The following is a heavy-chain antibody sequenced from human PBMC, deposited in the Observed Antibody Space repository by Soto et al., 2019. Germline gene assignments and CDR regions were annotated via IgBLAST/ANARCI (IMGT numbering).Heavy chain of an antibody. J-gene: IGHJ6*02. CDR3: ARDGTVTDYYYYGMDV. Sequence: GGSLRLSCAASGFTFSSYAMHWVRQSPGKGLEWVAVISYDGSNKYYADSVKGRFTISRDNSKNTLYLQMNSLRAEDTAVYYCARDGTVTDYYYYGMDVWGQGTTVTVSS. D-gene: IGHD4-17*01. CDR2: ISYDGSNK. CDR1: GFTFSSYA. V-gene: IGHV3-30-3*01.